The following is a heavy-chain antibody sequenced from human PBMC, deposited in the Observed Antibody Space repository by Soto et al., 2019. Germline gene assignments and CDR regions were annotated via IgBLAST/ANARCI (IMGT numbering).Heavy chain of an antibody. V-gene: IGHV3-30*18. CDR2: ISYDGSNK. Sequence: GGSLRLSCAASGFTFSSYGMHWVRQAPGKGLEWVAVISYDGSNKYYADSVKGRFTISRDNSKNTLYLQMNSLRAEDTAVYYCAKELVGELLLDYWGQGTLVTVSS. CDR1: GFTFSSYG. CDR3: AKELVGELLLDY. J-gene: IGHJ4*02. D-gene: IGHD3-10*01.